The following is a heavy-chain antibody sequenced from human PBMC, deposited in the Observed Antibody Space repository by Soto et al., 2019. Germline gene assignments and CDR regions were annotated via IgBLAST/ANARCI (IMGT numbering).Heavy chain of an antibody. D-gene: IGHD3-22*01. CDR2: IYSGGST. CDR3: ARVDDSSGYDDAFDI. CDR1: GFTVSSNY. Sequence: GGSLRLSCAASGFTVSSNYMSWVRQAPGKGLEWVSVIYSGGSTYYADSVKGRFTISRDNSKNTLYLQMNSLRAEDTAVYYCARVDDSSGYDDAFDIWGQGTMVTVSS. V-gene: IGHV3-53*01. J-gene: IGHJ3*02.